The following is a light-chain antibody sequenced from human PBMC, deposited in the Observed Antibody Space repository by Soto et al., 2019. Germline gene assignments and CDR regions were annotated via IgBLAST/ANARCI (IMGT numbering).Light chain of an antibody. CDR1: QSLVYSDGDTY. CDR2: KVS. Sequence: VVMTQSPLSQPVTLGQPASISCRTRQSLVYSDGDTYLNWFQQRPGQSPRRLIYKVSNRHSKVGGRFSSSGSGNDFTLKISRVEAEDVGVYYCIKGTCWPRTFGRGGKVDIK. J-gene: IGKJ1*01. CDR3: IKGTCWPRT. V-gene: IGKV2-30*01.